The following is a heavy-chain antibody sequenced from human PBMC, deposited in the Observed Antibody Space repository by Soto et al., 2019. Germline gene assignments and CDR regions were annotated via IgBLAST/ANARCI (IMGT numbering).Heavy chain of an antibody. CDR3: ARSPRSRRRLDP. J-gene: IGHJ5*02. Sequence: PSETLSLTCAVYGGSFSGYYWSWIRQPPGKGLEWIGEINHSGSTNYNPSLKSRITITVDTSKNQFSLKLSSVTAADTAVYYCARSPRSRRRLDPWGQGTLVTVSS. V-gene: IGHV4-34*01. CDR1: GGSFSGYY. CDR2: INHSGST.